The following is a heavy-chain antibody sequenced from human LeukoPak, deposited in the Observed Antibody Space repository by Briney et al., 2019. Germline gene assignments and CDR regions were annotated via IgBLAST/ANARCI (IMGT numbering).Heavy chain of an antibody. D-gene: IGHD6-13*01. CDR3: ARESMGEYSSSWHYYYGMDV. CDR1: GYTFTSYG. Sequence: ASVKVSCKASGYTFTSYGISWVRQAPGQGLEWMGWISAYNGNTNYAQKLQGRVTMTTDTSTSTAYMELRSLRSDDTAVYYCARESMGEYSSSWHYYYGMDVWGQGTTVTVSS. CDR2: ISAYNGNT. J-gene: IGHJ6*02. V-gene: IGHV1-18*01.